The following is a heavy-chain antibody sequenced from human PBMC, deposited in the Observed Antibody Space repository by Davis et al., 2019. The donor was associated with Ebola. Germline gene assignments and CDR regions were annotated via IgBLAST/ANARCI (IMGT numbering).Heavy chain of an antibody. J-gene: IGHJ6*02. CDR1: GYTFTSYG. D-gene: IGHD2-15*01. V-gene: IGHV1-18*01. Sequence: ASVKVSCKASGYTFTSYGISWVRQAPGQGLEWMGWISAYNGNTNYAQKPQGRVTMTTDTSTSTAHMELRSLRSDDTAVYYCARDLRGGSPRYCSGGSCYYYYGMDVWGQGTTVTVSS. CDR2: ISAYNGNT. CDR3: ARDLRGGSPRYCSGGSCYYYYGMDV.